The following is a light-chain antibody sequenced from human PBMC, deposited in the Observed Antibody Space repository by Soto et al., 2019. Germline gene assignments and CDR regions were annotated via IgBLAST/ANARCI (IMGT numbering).Light chain of an antibody. CDR1: QSVSSN. Sequence: EIVMTQSPATLSVSPGERATLSCRASQSVSSNLAWYQQKPGQAPRLLIYGASTRATGIPVRFSGSGSGTEFTLTISSLQSEDFAVYYCQQYNNWPLLTFGGGTKVEI. CDR2: GAS. J-gene: IGKJ4*01. V-gene: IGKV3D-15*01. CDR3: QQYNNWPLLT.